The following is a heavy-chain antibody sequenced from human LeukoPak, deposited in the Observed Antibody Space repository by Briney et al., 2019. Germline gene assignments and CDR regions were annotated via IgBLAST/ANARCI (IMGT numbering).Heavy chain of an antibody. Sequence: ASVKVSCKASGYTFTSYYMHWVRQAPGQGLEWMGIINPNSGGTNFAQKFQGRVAMTRDTSISTAYMELGSLRSDDTAVYYCARARWQLVPYFDSWGQGTLVTVSS. J-gene: IGHJ4*02. CDR1: GYTFTSYY. CDR3: ARARWQLVPYFDS. CDR2: INPNSGGT. V-gene: IGHV1-2*02. D-gene: IGHD6-6*01.